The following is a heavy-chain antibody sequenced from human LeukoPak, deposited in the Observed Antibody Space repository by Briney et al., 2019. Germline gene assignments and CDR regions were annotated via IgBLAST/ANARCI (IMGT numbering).Heavy chain of an antibody. CDR2: IYYSGST. V-gene: IGHV4-59*01. CDR1: GGSMSSYY. Sequence: SETLSLTCTVSGGSMSSYYWSWLRQPPGKGLEWVGYIYYSGSTNYNPSLKSRVTISVDTSKNQFSLKLSSVTAADTAVYYCARVPYSNYFAYGMDVWGQGTTVTVSS. CDR3: ARVPYSNYFAYGMDV. D-gene: IGHD4-11*01. J-gene: IGHJ6*02.